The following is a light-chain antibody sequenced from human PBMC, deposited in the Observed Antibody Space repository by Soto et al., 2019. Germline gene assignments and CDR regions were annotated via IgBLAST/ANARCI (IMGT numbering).Light chain of an antibody. J-gene: IGKJ2*01. Sequence: DIVLTQSPGTLSLSPGERDTLSCRASQSVSGSYLAWYQQKPGQAPRLLIYGASSRATGIPDRFRGSGSGTDFTLTISRLEPEDFAVYYWQQYGSSPMYTFGQGPKLEI. CDR1: QSVSGSY. V-gene: IGKV3-20*01. CDR3: QQYGSSPMYT. CDR2: GAS.